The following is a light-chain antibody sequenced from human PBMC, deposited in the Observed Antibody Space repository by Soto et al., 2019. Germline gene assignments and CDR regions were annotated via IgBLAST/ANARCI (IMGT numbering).Light chain of an antibody. CDR1: QSVGTSY. CDR3: QEYGTSRT. CDR2: GAS. V-gene: IGKV3-20*01. Sequence: EIVLTQSPGTLSLSPGERATLSCRASQSVGTSYLAWYQLKPGQAPRLLIYGASSRATGIPDRFSGSGSGTDFTLTISRLEPEDSAVYYCQEYGTSRTFGQGTKVEIK. J-gene: IGKJ1*01.